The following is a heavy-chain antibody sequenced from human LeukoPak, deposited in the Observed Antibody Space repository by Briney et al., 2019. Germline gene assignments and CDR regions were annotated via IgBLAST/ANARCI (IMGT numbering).Heavy chain of an antibody. J-gene: IGHJ4*02. CDR2: IRSKAYGGTT. Sequence: PGGSLRLSCAASGFTFSSYAMSWFRQAPGKGLEWVGFIRSKAYGGTTEYAASVKGRFTISRDDSKSIAYLQMNSLKTEDTAVYYCARAIYDFWSGYYTYYFDYWGQGTLVTVSS. CDR3: ARAIYDFWSGYYTYYFDY. V-gene: IGHV3-49*03. CDR1: GFTFSSYA. D-gene: IGHD3-3*01.